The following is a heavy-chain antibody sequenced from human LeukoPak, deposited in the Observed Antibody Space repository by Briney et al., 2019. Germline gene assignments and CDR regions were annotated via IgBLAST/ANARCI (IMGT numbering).Heavy chain of an antibody. CDR2: ISGSGGST. CDR1: GFTFSSYA. D-gene: IGHD3-22*01. Sequence: PGGSLRLSCAASGFTFSSYAMSWVRHAPGKGLEWVSAISGSGGSTYYADSVKGRFTISRDNSKNTLYLQMNSLRAEDTAVYYCAKDTLYDSSGLSDYWGQGTLVTVSS. V-gene: IGHV3-23*01. J-gene: IGHJ4*02. CDR3: AKDTLYDSSGLSDY.